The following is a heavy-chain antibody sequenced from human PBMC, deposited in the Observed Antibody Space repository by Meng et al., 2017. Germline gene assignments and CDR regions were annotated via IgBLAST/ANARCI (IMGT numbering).Heavy chain of an antibody. D-gene: IGHD5-18*01. CDR1: GGTFSSYA. Sequence: SVKVSCKASGGTFSSYAISWVRQAPGQGLEWMGGIIPIFGTANYAQKFQGRVTITADESTSTAYMELSSLRSEDTAAYYCARVTAMGYYYYYGMDVWGQGTTVTVSS. V-gene: IGHV1-69*13. CDR2: IIPIFGTA. CDR3: ARVTAMGYYYYYGMDV. J-gene: IGHJ6*02.